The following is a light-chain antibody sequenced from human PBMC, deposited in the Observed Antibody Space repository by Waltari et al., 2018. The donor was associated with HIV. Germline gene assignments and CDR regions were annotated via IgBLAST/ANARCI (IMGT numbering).Light chain of an antibody. CDR2: DDN. V-gene: IGLV3-10*01. Sequence: SYELTQPPSVSVSPGQTATITCSGDALPKRNAYWYQQRSGQAPVLGMYDDNKRPSVSPERFSGSTSGTTATLTVSRAQVDDEADYYCYSTDTTGYERVFGGGTKLTVL. CDR1: ALPKRN. J-gene: IGLJ3*02. CDR3: YSTDTTGYERV.